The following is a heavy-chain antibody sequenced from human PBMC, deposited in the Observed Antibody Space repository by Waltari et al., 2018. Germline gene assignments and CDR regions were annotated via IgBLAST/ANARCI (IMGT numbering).Heavy chain of an antibody. CDR1: GFTFSNYG. CDR3: AKALAGYPTDMDV. J-gene: IGHJ6*02. CDR2: IRYDGSNK. D-gene: IGHD5-18*01. V-gene: IGHV3-30*02. Sequence: QVQLVESGGGVVQPGGSLRLSCAASGFTFSNYGIHWVRQAPGTGLEGVAFIRYDGSNKYYADSVKGRFTISRDNSKNTLDLQMNSLRAEDTAVYYCAKALAGYPTDMDVWGQGTTVTVSS.